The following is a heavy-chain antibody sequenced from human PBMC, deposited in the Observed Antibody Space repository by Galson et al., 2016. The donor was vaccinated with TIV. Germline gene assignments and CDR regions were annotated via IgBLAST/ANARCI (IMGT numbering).Heavy chain of an antibody. J-gene: IGHJ6*02. CDR3: AKDRNTAFDTYSYYYGMDV. CDR2: ITPLFGTT. Sequence: SVKVSCKAPGGTFSSFVFNWVRQAPGQGLEWMGGITPLFGTTNYAQKFQGRVKITADESTSTVYMELSSLRSEDTAVYYCAKDRNTAFDTYSYYYGMDVWGQGTTVTVSS. D-gene: IGHD5-18*01. CDR1: GGTFSSFV. V-gene: IGHV1-69*13.